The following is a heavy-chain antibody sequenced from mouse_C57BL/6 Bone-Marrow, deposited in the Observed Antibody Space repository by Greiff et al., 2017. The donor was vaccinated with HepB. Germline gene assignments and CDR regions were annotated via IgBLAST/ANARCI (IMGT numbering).Heavy chain of an antibody. CDR1: GFTFSDFY. D-gene: IGHD4-1*01. V-gene: IGHV7-1*01. Sequence: DVMLVESGGGLVQSGRSLRLSCATSGFTFSDFYMEWVRQAPGKGLEWIAASRNKANDYTTEYSASVKGRFIVSRDTSQSILYLQMNALRAEDTAIYYCARDALTGTRFAYWGQGTLVTVSA. J-gene: IGHJ3*01. CDR2: SRNKANDYTT. CDR3: ARDALTGTRFAY.